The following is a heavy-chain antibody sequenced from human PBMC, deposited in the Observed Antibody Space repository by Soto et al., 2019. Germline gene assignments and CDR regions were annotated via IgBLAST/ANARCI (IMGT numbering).Heavy chain of an antibody. CDR3: ARGYSSSWPYYYYYYMDV. Sequence: QVQLQQWGAGLLKPSETLSLTCAVYGGSFSGYYWSWIRQPPGKGLEWIGEINHRGSTNDNPSLKSRVTISVDTSKNPFSLKLSSVSAADTAVYYCARGYSSSWPYYYYYYMDVWGKGTTVTVSS. CDR2: INHRGST. J-gene: IGHJ6*03. V-gene: IGHV4-34*01. CDR1: GGSFSGYY. D-gene: IGHD6-13*01.